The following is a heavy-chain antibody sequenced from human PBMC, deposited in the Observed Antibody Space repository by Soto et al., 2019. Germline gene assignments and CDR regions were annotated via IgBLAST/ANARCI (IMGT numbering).Heavy chain of an antibody. Sequence: QVQLVESGGGVVQPGRSLRLSCAASGFTFSRHTMHWVRQAPGKGLEWVAAISDDGSNTYYADSVKGRFTISRDNSKNTRYLQINSLSSEATAVHHCASEVYCALWGGYSPHPYYFEDWGQGTLVTVSS. J-gene: IGHJ4*02. D-gene: IGHD5-18*01. CDR2: ISDDGSNT. CDR1: GFTFSRHT. V-gene: IGHV3-30-3*01. CDR3: ASEVYCALWGGYSPHPYYFED.